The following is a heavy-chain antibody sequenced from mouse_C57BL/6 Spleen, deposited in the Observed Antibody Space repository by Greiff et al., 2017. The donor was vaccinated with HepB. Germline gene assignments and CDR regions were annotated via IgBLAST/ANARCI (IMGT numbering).Heavy chain of an antibody. D-gene: IGHD2-3*01. CDR3: ARPLIYDGYYYAMDY. J-gene: IGHJ4*01. Sequence: VKLKESGPELVKPGASVKISCKASGYAFSSSWMNWVKQRPGKGLEWIGRIDPGDGDTNYNGKFKGKATLTADKSSTTAYMQLSSLTSEDSAVYFCARPLIYDGYYYAMDYWGQGTSVTVSS. CDR1: GYAFSSSW. V-gene: IGHV1-82*01. CDR2: IDPGDGDT.